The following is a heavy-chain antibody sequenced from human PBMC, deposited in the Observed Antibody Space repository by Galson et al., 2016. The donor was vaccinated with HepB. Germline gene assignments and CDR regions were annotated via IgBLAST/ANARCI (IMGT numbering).Heavy chain of an antibody. D-gene: IGHD3-16*02. V-gene: IGHV3-30*04. Sequence: SLRLSCAASGFTFNSYAMHWVRQAPGKAPEWVAVISYDGRKKYYADSVKGRFTISRDKSKKTLFLEMNSLRPEDTAVYHCARGMGVVLRVIADLFDYWGQGTLVTVSS. CDR2: ISYDGRKK. CDR3: ARGMGVVLRVIADLFDY. J-gene: IGHJ4*02. CDR1: GFTFNSYA.